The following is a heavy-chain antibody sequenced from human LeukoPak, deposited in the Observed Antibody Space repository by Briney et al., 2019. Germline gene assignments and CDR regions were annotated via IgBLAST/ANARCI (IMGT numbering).Heavy chain of an antibody. D-gene: IGHD1-26*01. CDR3: AKCVGATLYYGMDV. Sequence: GGSLRLSCAASGXXXXXYXXHWVRXAXXXXXXXXXGISWNSGSIGYADSVKGRFTISGDNAKNSLYLQMNSLRAEDTALYYCAKCVGATLYYGMDVWGQGTTVTVSS. V-gene: IGHV3-9*01. J-gene: IGHJ6*02. CDR1: GXXXXXYX. CDR2: ISWNSGSI.